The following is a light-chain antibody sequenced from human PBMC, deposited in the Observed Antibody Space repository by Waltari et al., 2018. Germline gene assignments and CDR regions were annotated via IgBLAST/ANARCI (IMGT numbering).Light chain of an antibody. Sequence: TQDPAVSVALGQTVRITCQGDSIRSYYASWYQQRPGQAPKLVLYDNNNRPSGAPDRFSGSRSDNTASLTVTGAQAEDEGHYYCHSRDASGVGGTFGGGTKLTVL. CDR1: SIRSYY. CDR2: DNN. V-gene: IGLV3-19*01. J-gene: IGLJ2*01. CDR3: HSRDASGVGGT.